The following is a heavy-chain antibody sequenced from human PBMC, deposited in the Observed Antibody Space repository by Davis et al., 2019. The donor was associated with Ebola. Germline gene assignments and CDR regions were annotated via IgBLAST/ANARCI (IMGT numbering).Heavy chain of an antibody. Sequence: ASVKVSCKASGYTFTGYYMHWVRQAPGQGLEWMGWINPNSGSTSYAQKFQGRVTMTRDTSTSTVYMELSSLRSEDTAVYYCARDTIFGVAEYYYYYGMDVWGQGTTVTVSS. CDR3: ARDTIFGVAEYYYYYGMDV. D-gene: IGHD3-3*01. CDR1: GYTFTGYY. CDR2: INPNSGST. V-gene: IGHV1-46*01. J-gene: IGHJ6*02.